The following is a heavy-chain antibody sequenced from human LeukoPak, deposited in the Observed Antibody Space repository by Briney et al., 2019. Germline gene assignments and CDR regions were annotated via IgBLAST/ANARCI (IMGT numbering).Heavy chain of an antibody. Sequence: GGSLRLSCAASGFXFSIYAINWVRQAPGKGLEWVSSISSGGGSTYYADSVKGRFTISRDNSKNTLSLQMHSLRAEDTAVYYCAKGHSGNYYNFDSWGQGTLVTVSS. CDR2: ISSGGGST. J-gene: IGHJ4*02. CDR3: AKGHSGNYYNFDS. V-gene: IGHV3-23*01. CDR1: GFXFSIYA. D-gene: IGHD1-26*01.